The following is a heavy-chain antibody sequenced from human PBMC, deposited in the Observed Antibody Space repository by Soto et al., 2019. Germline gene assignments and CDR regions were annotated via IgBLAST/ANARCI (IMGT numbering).Heavy chain of an antibody. D-gene: IGHD6-13*01. CDR3: TTVGELVGSSWYVKDYYYYGMDV. J-gene: IGHJ6*02. Sequence: GGSLRLSCAASGFTFSNAWMNWVRQAPGKGLEWVGRIKSKTDGGTTDYAAPVKGRFTISRDDSKNTLYLQMNSLKTEDTAVYYCTTVGELVGSSWYVKDYYYYGMDVWGQGTTVTVSS. CDR1: GFTFSNAW. CDR2: IKSKTDGGTT. V-gene: IGHV3-15*07.